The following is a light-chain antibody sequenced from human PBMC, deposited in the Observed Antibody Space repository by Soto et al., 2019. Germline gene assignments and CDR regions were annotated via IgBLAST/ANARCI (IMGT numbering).Light chain of an antibody. J-gene: IGLJ3*02. V-gene: IGLV4-69*02. Sequence: QLVLTQSPSASASLGASVKLTCILSSGHSDYAIAWHQQQPEKGPRYLMKLNSDGSHSKGDGIPDRFSGSSSGADRYLTISSLQSADEGDYYCQTWSTGIWVFGGGTKLTVL. CDR2: LNSDGSH. CDR1: SGHSDYA. CDR3: QTWSTGIWV.